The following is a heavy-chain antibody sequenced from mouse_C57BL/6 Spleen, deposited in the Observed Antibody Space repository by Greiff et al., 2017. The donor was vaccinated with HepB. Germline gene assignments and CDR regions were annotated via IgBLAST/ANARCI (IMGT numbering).Heavy chain of an antibody. CDR1: GYTFTSYW. D-gene: IGHD2-3*01. J-gene: IGHJ3*01. V-gene: IGHV1-55*01. CDR2: IYPGSGST. Sequence: QVQLQQSGAELVKPGASVKMSCKASGYTFTSYWITWVKQRPGQGLEWIGDIYPGSGSTNYNEKFKSKATLTVDTSSSTAYMQLSSLTSEDSAVYYCARGDDGYYPSFAYWGQGTLVTVSA. CDR3: ARGDDGYYPSFAY.